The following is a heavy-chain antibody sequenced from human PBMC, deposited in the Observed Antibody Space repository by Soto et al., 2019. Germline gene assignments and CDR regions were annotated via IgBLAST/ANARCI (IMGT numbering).Heavy chain of an antibody. D-gene: IGHD3-3*01. CDR1: GFTFSSYA. J-gene: IGHJ6*02. CDR2: ISGSGGST. V-gene: IGHV3-23*01. Sequence: GGSLRLSCAASGFTFSSYAMSWVRQAPGKGLEWVSAISGSGGSTYYADSVKGRFTISRDNSKNTLYLQMNSLRAEDTAVYYCAKDYDFWSGFFGMDVWGQGTTVTVSS. CDR3: AKDYDFWSGFFGMDV.